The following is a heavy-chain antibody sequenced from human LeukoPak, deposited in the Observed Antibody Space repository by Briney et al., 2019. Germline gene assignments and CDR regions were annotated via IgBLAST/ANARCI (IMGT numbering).Heavy chain of an antibody. D-gene: IGHD3-10*01. CDR1: GFTFSSYE. J-gene: IGHJ5*02. Sequence: PGASLRLSCAASGFTFSSYEMNWVRQAPGKGLEWVSYISSSGSTIYYADSVKGRFTISRDNAKNSLYLQMNSLRAEDTAVYYCAPGRYYGSGSYHNWFDPWGQGTLVTVSS. CDR2: ISSSGSTI. V-gene: IGHV3-48*03. CDR3: APGRYYGSGSYHNWFDP.